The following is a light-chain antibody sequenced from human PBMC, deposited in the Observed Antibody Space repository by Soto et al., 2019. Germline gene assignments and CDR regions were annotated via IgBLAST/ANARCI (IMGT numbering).Light chain of an antibody. CDR2: EVN. J-gene: IGLJ1*01. Sequence: QSVLTQPPSASGSPGQSVTISCTGNRGDVGGYNYVSWYQQHPGKAPKLMIYEVNKRPSGVPDRFSGSKTGNTASLTVSGLQAEDEADYYCSSYAGSDPYVFGAGTKVTVL. CDR1: RGDVGGYNY. CDR3: SSYAGSDPYV. V-gene: IGLV2-8*01.